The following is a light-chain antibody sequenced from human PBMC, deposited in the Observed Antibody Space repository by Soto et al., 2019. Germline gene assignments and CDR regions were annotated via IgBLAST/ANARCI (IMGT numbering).Light chain of an antibody. J-gene: IGKJ2*01. V-gene: IGKV1-39*01. CDR3: QQSYSTLPYT. CDR2: AAS. CDR1: QSISSY. Sequence: DIQMTQSPSSLSPSVGDRVTITCRASQSISSYLNWYQQKPGKAPKLLIYAASSLQSGVPSRFSGSGSGTDFTLTISSLQPEDFATYYCQQSYSTLPYTFGQGTKLEIK.